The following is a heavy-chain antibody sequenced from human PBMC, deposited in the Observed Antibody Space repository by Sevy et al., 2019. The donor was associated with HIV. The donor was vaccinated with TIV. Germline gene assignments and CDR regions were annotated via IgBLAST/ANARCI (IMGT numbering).Heavy chain of an antibody. CDR1: GGSVRRDNYY. V-gene: IGHV4-61*01. D-gene: IGHD4-4*01. Sequence: SETLSLTCTVSGGSVRRDNYYWSWIRQPPGKGLEWIGYVYYGGSTNYSPSLKRRVTISIDTSKNQFSLKLSSVTAADTAVYYCARGRGTTVTTTLNYYYAMDVWGQGTTVTVSS. CDR3: ARGRGTTVTTTLNYYYAMDV. J-gene: IGHJ6*02. CDR2: VYYGGST.